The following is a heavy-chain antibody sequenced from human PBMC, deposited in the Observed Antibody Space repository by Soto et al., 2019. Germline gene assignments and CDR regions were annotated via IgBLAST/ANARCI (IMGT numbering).Heavy chain of an antibody. CDR2: ISAYNGNT. CDR1: GYTFTSYG. CDR3: ARGALSYYDSSGYYSGAAFDI. J-gene: IGHJ3*02. Sequence: QVQLVQSGAEVKKPGASVKVSCKASGYTFTSYGISWVRQAPGQGLEWMGRISAYNGNTNYAQKLQGRVTMTTDTSTSTAYMELRSLRSDGTAVYYCARGALSYYDSSGYYSGAAFDIWGQGTRVTVSS. V-gene: IGHV1-18*01. D-gene: IGHD3-22*01.